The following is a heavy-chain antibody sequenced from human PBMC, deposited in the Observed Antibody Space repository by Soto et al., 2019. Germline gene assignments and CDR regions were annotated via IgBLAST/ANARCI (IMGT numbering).Heavy chain of an antibody. D-gene: IGHD3-22*01. V-gene: IGHV4-30-4*01. Sequence: PSETLSLTCTVFGGSISSDDYYWSWIRQSPGRGLEWIGYIHSSGSIYYNPSLKSRATMSIDTAGNQFSLKVSSVTVADTAVYYCARDLDGLHDDTSGPFPRPGWGQGTLVTSPQ. CDR2: IHSSGSI. CDR3: ARDLDGLHDDTSGPFPRPG. J-gene: IGHJ1*01. CDR1: GGSISSDDYY.